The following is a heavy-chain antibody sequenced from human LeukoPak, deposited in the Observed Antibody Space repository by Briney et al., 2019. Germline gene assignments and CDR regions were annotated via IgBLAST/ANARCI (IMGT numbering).Heavy chain of an antibody. V-gene: IGHV3-13*01. CDR3: ARGAAGRKSWFDP. Sequence: QPGGSLGLSCAASGFTFSSYDMHWVRHATGKGLEWVSAIGTAGDTYYPGSVKGRFTISRENAKNSLYLQMNSLRAGDTAVYYCARGAAGRKSWFDPWGQGTLVTVSS. CDR2: IGTAGDT. J-gene: IGHJ5*02. CDR1: GFTFSSYD. D-gene: IGHD6-13*01.